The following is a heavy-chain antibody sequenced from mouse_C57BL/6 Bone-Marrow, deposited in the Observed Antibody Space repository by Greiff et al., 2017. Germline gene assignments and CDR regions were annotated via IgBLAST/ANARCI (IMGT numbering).Heavy chain of an antibody. CDR1: GFSLTSYG. CDR2: IWRGGST. D-gene: IGHD2-4*01. J-gene: IGHJ4*01. CDR3: AKNGGYDYDACAVDC. Sequence: QVQLLQSGPGLVQPSQSLSITCTVSGFSLTSYGVYWVRQSPGKGLEWLGVIWRGGSTDYNAAFMSRLSITRDNSKNQVFFKMSSLKADDTAMYYCAKNGGYDYDACAVDCWGQGTAVAVAS. V-gene: IGHV2-5*01.